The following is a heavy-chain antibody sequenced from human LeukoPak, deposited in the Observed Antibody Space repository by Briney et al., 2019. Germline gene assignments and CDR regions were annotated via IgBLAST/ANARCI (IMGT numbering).Heavy chain of an antibody. J-gene: IGHJ4*02. V-gene: IGHV3-11*05. CDR1: GFTFSDYY. Sequence: GGSLRLSCAASGFTFSDYYMSWIRQAPGKGLEWVAYISYSSSYTNYADSVKGRFTISTDNTKKSLYLQMSSLRGEDTAVYYCARGGLYGDWIFDSWGQGTRVTVSS. CDR2: ISYSSSYT. CDR3: ARGGLYGDWIFDS. D-gene: IGHD4-17*01.